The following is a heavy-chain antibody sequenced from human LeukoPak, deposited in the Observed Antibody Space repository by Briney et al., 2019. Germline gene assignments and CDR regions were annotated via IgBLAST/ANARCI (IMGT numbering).Heavy chain of an antibody. D-gene: IGHD1-26*01. V-gene: IGHV4-34*01. CDR3: ARDVRIVGALCFFDY. CDR1: GGSFSGYY. J-gene: IGHJ4*02. CDR2: INHSGST. Sequence: PSGTLSLTCAVYGGSFSGYYWSWIRQPPGKGLEWIGEINHSGSTNYNPSLKSRVTISVDTSKNQFSLKLSSVTAADTAVYYCARDVRIVGALCFFDYWGQGTLVTVSS.